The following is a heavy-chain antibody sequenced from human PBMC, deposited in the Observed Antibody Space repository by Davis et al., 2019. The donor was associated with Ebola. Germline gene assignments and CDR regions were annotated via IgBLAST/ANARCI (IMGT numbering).Heavy chain of an antibody. D-gene: IGHD3-3*01. CDR3: ARWKTADFWSGLHS. V-gene: IGHV4-4*02. CDR1: GGPIWSTNW. J-gene: IGHJ4*02. Sequence: PSETLSLTCVVSGGPIWSTNWWSWLRPPPGKRLEWIGVIYHTGDTNYNPSLTSRVTMSVDQPKRQFSLGLSSMTDADTAMYYCARWKTADFWSGLHSWGQGVRVTVSP. CDR2: IYHTGDT.